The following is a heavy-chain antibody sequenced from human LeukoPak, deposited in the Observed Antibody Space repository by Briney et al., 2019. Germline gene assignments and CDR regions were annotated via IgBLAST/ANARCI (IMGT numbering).Heavy chain of an antibody. CDR1: GGSTSSGGYY. Sequence: PSETLSLTCTVSGGSTSSGGYYWSWIRQHPGKGLEWIGYIYYSGSTYYNPPLKSRVTISVDTSKNQFSLKLSSVTAADTAVYYCARDRRFGVVTHFDYWGQGTLVTVSS. J-gene: IGHJ4*02. CDR3: ARDRRFGVVTHFDY. D-gene: IGHD3-3*01. V-gene: IGHV4-31*03. CDR2: IYYSGST.